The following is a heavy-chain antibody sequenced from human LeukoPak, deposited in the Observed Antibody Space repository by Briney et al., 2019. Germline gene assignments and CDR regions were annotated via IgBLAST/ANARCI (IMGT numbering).Heavy chain of an antibody. CDR3: AKVGLERHQFDY. V-gene: IGHV3-23*01. D-gene: IGHD1-1*01. Sequence: VGSLRLSCAASGFTFSSYAMSWVRQAPGKGLEWVSAISGSGGSTYYADSVKGRFTISRDNSKNTLYLQMNSLRAEDTAVYYCAKVGLERHQFDYWGQGTLVTVSS. CDR2: ISGSGGST. CDR1: GFTFSSYA. J-gene: IGHJ4*02.